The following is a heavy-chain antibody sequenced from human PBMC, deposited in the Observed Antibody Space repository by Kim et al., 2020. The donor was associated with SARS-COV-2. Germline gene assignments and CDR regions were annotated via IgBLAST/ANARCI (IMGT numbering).Heavy chain of an antibody. D-gene: IGHD5-12*01. CDR2: FSSGSGGVT. Sequence: GGELGVAGGGAGVDVINYAMSWVRQAPGKGLEWVSAFSSGSGGVTYYADSVKGRFTISRDNSKNTVYLQMNSLRAEDTAVYYCAKDYRSGYSGYDIGDWG. V-gene: IGHV3-23*01. CDR1: GVDVINYA. J-gene: IGHJ1*01. CDR3: AKDYRSGYSGYDIGD.